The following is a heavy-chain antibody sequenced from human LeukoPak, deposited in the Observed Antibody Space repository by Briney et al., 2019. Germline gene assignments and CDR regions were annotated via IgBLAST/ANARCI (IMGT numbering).Heavy chain of an antibody. CDR3: ASRVVGATSFDY. Sequence: SETLSLTCTVSGGSISSSSYYWGWIRQPPGKGLEWIGSIYYSGSTYYNPSLTSRVTISVDTSKNQFSLKLSSVTAADTAVYYCASRVVGATSFDYWGQGTLVTVSS. J-gene: IGHJ4*02. V-gene: IGHV4-39*01. D-gene: IGHD1-26*01. CDR1: GGSISSSSYY. CDR2: IYYSGST.